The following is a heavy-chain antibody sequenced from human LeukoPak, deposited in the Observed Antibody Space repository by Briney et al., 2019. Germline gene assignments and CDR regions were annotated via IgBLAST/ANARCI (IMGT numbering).Heavy chain of an antibody. CDR3: AKDLNGPGFQTYIAVAGWSGMDV. D-gene: IGHD6-19*01. V-gene: IGHV3-21*01. Sequence: GGSLRLSCAASGFTFSSYSMNWFRQAPGKGLEWVSSISSSSSYIYYADSVKGRFTISRDNAKNSLYLQMNSLRAEDTAVYYCAKDLNGPGFQTYIAVAGWSGMDVWGQGTTVTVSS. CDR1: GFTFSSYS. J-gene: IGHJ6*02. CDR2: ISSSSSYI.